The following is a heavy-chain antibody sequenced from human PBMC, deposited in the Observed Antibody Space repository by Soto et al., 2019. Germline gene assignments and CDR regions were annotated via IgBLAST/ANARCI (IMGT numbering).Heavy chain of an antibody. V-gene: IGHV3-30*18. CDR2: ISYDGSNK. D-gene: IGHD6-13*01. Sequence: QVQLVESGGGVVQPGRSLRLSCAASGFTFSSYGMHWVRQAPGEGLEWVAVISYDGSNKYYADSVKGRFTISRDNSKNTLYLQMNSLRAEDTAVYYCAKDGASSSWYSDYWGQGTLVTVSS. J-gene: IGHJ4*02. CDR3: AKDGASSSWYSDY. CDR1: GFTFSSYG.